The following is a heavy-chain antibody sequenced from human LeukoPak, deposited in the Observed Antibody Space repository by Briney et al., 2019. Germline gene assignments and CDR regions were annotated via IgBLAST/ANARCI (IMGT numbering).Heavy chain of an antibody. V-gene: IGHV3-11*01. D-gene: IGHD2-8*01. Sequence: GGSLRLSCAASGFTFSDYYMSWIRQAPGKGLEWVSYISSSGSTIYYADSVKGRFTISRDSAKNSLYLQMNSLRAEDTAVYYCAKNGQSGFSFDPWGQGTLVTVSS. CDR1: GFTFSDYY. J-gene: IGHJ5*02. CDR3: AKNGQSGFSFDP. CDR2: ISSSGSTI.